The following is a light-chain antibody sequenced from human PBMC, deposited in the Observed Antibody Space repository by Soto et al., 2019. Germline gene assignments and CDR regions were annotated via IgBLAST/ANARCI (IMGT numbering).Light chain of an antibody. Sequence: EIVLTQSPGTLYLSPGERATLSCRASQSVSSGYLAWYQQKPGQAPRLLIYGASSRATGIPDRFSGSGSGTDFTLTISRLEPEDLAVYYCQQYGSSPFTFGPGTKVDI. CDR1: QSVSSGY. CDR3: QQYGSSPFT. CDR2: GAS. V-gene: IGKV3-20*01. J-gene: IGKJ3*01.